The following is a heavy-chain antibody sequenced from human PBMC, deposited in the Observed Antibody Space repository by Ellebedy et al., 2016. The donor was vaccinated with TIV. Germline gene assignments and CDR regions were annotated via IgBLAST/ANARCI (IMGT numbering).Heavy chain of an antibody. Sequence: PGGSLRLSCAASGFTFGRYGMHWVRQAPGKGLEWVAVIWFYGSKEFYADSVKGRFTISRDDSKNEVFLQMSSLRAEDTAVYYCARPSYQLLSYYFDSWGQGTLVTVSS. CDR3: ARPSYQLLSYYFDS. CDR2: IWFYGSKE. D-gene: IGHD2-2*01. V-gene: IGHV3-33*01. J-gene: IGHJ4*02. CDR1: GFTFGRYG.